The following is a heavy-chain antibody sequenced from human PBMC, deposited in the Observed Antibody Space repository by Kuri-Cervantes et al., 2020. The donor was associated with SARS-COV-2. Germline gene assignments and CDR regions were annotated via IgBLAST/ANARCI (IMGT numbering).Heavy chain of an antibody. Sequence: GGSLRLSCAASGFNFRGYWMHWVRQAPGKGLVWVSRINSDGSTSNYADSVKGRFTISRDNAKNMLYLQMNSLRAEDTAVYYCARHTQGDNWGQGTLVTVSS. CDR2: INSDGSTS. CDR1: GFNFRGYW. CDR3: ARHTQGDN. J-gene: IGHJ4*02. V-gene: IGHV3-74*01.